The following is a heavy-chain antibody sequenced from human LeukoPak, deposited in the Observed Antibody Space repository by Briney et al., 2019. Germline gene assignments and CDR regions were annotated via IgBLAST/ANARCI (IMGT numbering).Heavy chain of an antibody. CDR1: GYTFTSYG. CDR3: ARLTDLYYYDSSGYYYFDN. V-gene: IGHV1-18*01. Sequence: ASVKVSCKASGYTFTSYGISWVRQAPEQGLEWMGWISAYNGNTNYAQKLQGRVTMTTDTSTSTAYMELRSLRSDDTAVYYCARLTDLYYYDSSGYYYFDNWGQGTLVTVSS. J-gene: IGHJ4*02. CDR2: ISAYNGNT. D-gene: IGHD3-22*01.